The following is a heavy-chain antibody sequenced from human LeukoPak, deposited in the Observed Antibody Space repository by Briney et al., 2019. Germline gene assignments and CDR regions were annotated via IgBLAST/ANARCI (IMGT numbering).Heavy chain of an antibody. CDR1: GGSISDYY. CDR2: INHSGST. Sequence: SETLSLTCTVSGGSISDYYWSWIRQPPGKGLEWIGEINHSGSTNYNPSLKSRVTISVDTSKNQFSLKLSSVTAADTAVYYCARAERIAVAGTTIIDYWGQGTLVTVSS. V-gene: IGHV4-34*01. D-gene: IGHD6-19*01. J-gene: IGHJ4*02. CDR3: ARAERIAVAGTTIIDY.